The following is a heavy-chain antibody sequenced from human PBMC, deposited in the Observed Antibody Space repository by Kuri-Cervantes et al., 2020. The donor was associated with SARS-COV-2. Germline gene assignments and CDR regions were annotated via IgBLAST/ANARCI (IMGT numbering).Heavy chain of an antibody. D-gene: IGHD1-26*01. Sequence: KISCKASGATFSSYAIRCVRQAPGQGLEWMGGIIPIFGTANYAQKFQGRVTITADESTSTAYMELNSLRSEDTAVYYCARKGGEVGATLYGMDVWGQGTTVTVSS. J-gene: IGHJ6*02. V-gene: IGHV1-69*01. CDR1: GATFSSYA. CDR3: ARKGGEVGATLYGMDV. CDR2: IIPIFGTA.